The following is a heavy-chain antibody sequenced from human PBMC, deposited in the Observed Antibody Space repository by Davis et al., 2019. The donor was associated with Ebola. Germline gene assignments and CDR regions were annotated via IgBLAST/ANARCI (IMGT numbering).Heavy chain of an antibody. J-gene: IGHJ5*02. V-gene: IGHV3-7*01. D-gene: IGHD6-19*01. Sequence: GESLKISCAASGFTFSSYWMSWVRQAPGKGLEWVDNIKQDGSEKYYVDSVKGRFTISRDNAKNSLYLQMNSLRAEDTAVYYCARERGYSSGWYVPWGQGTLVTVSS. CDR2: IKQDGSEK. CDR3: ARERGYSSGWYVP. CDR1: GFTFSSYW.